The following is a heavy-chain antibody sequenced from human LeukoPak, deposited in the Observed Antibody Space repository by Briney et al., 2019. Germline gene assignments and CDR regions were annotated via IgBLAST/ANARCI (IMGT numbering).Heavy chain of an antibody. J-gene: IGHJ4*02. CDR2: INHSGST. Sequence: SETLSLTCAVYGGSFSGYYWSWIRQPPGKGLEWIGEINHSGSTNYNPSLKSRVTISVDTSKNQFSLKLSSVTAADTAVYYCARIGGLSPHVVDYWGQGTLVIVSS. CDR1: GGSFSGYY. CDR3: ARIGGLSPHVVDY. V-gene: IGHV4-34*01. D-gene: IGHD3-16*02.